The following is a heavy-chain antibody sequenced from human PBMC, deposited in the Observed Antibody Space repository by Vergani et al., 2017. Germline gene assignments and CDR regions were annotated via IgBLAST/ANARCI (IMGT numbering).Heavy chain of an antibody. D-gene: IGHD6-19*01. CDR3: ARQRPGSVWSPGDFDV. CDR1: ADSISSGSYY. V-gene: IGHV4-39*01. J-gene: IGHJ4*01. Sequence: QVQLQQSGPGLVKPSETLFLTCTVSADSISSGSYYWGWIRQPPGKSLEWIGSIYYSGLTYYNPSLKSRVAISVVTAKNLFSLKVTSMTAADTAVSLCARQRPGSVWSPGDFDVWGQGILVTVSS. CDR2: IYYSGLT.